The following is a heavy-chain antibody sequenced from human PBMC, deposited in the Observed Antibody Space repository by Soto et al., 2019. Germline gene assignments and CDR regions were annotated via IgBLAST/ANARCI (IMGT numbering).Heavy chain of an antibody. Sequence: SETLSLTCTVSGGSISSYYWSWIRQPPGKGLEWIGYIYYSGSTNYNPSLKSRVTISVDTSKNQFSLKLSSVTAADTAVYYCARVPRYYDSSGYPLDYWGQGTLVTVSS. V-gene: IGHV4-59*01. CDR3: ARVPRYYDSSGYPLDY. J-gene: IGHJ4*02. CDR1: GGSISSYY. CDR2: IYYSGST. D-gene: IGHD3-22*01.